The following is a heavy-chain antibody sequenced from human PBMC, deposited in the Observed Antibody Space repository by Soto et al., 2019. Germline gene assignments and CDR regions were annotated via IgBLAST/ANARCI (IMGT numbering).Heavy chain of an antibody. CDR3: ARDVDADFRTDFDY. D-gene: IGHD4-17*01. Sequence: GGSLRLSCAASGFTFSDYYIHWIRRAPGKGLEWISYVSGNGEIIQYAASARGRFTISRDNAENSVYLEMDSLRAEDTALYYCARDVDADFRTDFDYWGRGTLVTVS. CDR2: VSGNGEII. J-gene: IGHJ4*02. CDR1: GFTFSDYY. V-gene: IGHV3-11*01.